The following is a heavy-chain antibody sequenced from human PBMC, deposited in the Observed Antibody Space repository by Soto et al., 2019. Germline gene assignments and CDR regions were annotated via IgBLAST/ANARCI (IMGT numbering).Heavy chain of an antibody. Sequence: TGGSLRLSCEGSGFTFSSYSMSWVRQSPGKGLQWVAYISSSGSTTYYGDSVKGRFSISRDNTKDSVFLQMNRLRDEDTSVYFCARAVAGTVYDYWGQGALVTVS. CDR1: GFTFSSYS. CDR3: ARAVAGTVYDY. V-gene: IGHV3-48*02. D-gene: IGHD6-19*01. CDR2: ISSSGSTT. J-gene: IGHJ4*02.